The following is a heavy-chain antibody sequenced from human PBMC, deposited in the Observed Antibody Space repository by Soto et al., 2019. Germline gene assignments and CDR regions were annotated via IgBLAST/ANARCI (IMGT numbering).Heavy chain of an antibody. D-gene: IGHD6-19*01. Sequence: VQLVESGGGVVQPGRSLRLSCAASGFTFSDYAMHWVRQAPGKGLEWVAVVSHDGRNTHYADSVKGRFTISRDSSKNTVSREMTSLRAEHPAVYYCAKGGRQWLVTSDFNYWGQGALVTVSS. CDR1: GFTFSDYA. V-gene: IGHV3-30*18. CDR2: VSHDGRNT. J-gene: IGHJ4*02. CDR3: AKGGRQWLVTSDFNY.